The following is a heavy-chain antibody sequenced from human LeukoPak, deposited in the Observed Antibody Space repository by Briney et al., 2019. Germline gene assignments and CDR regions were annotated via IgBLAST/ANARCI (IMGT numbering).Heavy chain of an antibody. D-gene: IGHD2-21*01. CDR2: ISGSGGST. J-gene: IGHJ6*03. Sequence: GGSLRLSCAASGFTGSSKYMSWVRQAPGKGLEWVSAISGSGGSTYYADSVKGRFTISRDNSKNTLYLQMNSLRAEDTAVYYCAKAPHMYYYYMDVWGKGTTVTVSS. V-gene: IGHV3-23*01. CDR3: AKAPHMYYYYMDV. CDR1: GFTGSSKY.